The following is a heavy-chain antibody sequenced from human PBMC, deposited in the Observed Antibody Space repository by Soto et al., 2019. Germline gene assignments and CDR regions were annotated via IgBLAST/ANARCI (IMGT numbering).Heavy chain of an antibody. CDR3: ARANCSRTSCHDY. CDR1: GGSFSGSY. D-gene: IGHD2-2*01. CDR2: INHTGST. J-gene: IGHJ4*02. Sequence: QVQLQQWGAGLLKPSETLSLTCAVYGGSFSGSYWSWIRQPPGKGLEWIGKINHTGSTNYNPSLKSRVTISVDTSKNQFSLKLSSVTAADTAVYYCARANCSRTSCHDYWGQGTLVTVSS. V-gene: IGHV4-34*01.